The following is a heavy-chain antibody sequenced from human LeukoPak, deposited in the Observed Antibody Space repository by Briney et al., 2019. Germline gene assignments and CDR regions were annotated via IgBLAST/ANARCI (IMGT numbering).Heavy chain of an antibody. D-gene: IGHD3-22*01. CDR2: IYTSGST. Sequence: SETLSLTCTVSGGSISSYYWSWIRQPAGKGLEWIGRIYTSGSTNYNPSLKSRVTMSVDTSKNQVSLKLSSVTAADTAVYYCARDTYYYDSSGYPYYYGMDVWGQGTTVTVSS. CDR1: GGSISSYY. J-gene: IGHJ6*02. V-gene: IGHV4-4*07. CDR3: ARDTYYYDSSGYPYYYGMDV.